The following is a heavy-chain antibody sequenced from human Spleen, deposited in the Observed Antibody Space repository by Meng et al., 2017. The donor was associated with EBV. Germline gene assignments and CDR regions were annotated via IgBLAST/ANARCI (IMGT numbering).Heavy chain of an antibody. Sequence: QGPVQPWGAGLLKPLETLSLTCAVYGGSFSGYYWSWIRQPPGKGLEWIGEINHSGSTNYNPSLKSRVTISVDTSKNQFSLNLISVTAADTAVYYCASAPPGLPHDSWGQGTLVTVSS. CDR2: INHSGST. CDR1: GGSFSGYY. J-gene: IGHJ4*02. V-gene: IGHV4-34*01. CDR3: ASAPPGLPHDS. D-gene: IGHD5-12*01.